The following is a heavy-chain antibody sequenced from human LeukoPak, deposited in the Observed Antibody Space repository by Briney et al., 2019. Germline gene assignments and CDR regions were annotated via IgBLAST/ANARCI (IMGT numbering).Heavy chain of an antibody. CDR1: GFTFGSYS. J-gene: IGHJ4*02. Sequence: PGGSLRLSCAASGFTFGSYSMNWVRQAPGKGLEWVSSISSSSYIYYADSVKGRFTISRDNAKNSLYLQMNSLRAEDKAVYYCARESSITMVRGPAPGTFDYWGQGTLVTVSS. V-gene: IGHV3-21*01. CDR3: ARESSITMVRGPAPGTFDY. D-gene: IGHD3-10*01. CDR2: ISSSSYI.